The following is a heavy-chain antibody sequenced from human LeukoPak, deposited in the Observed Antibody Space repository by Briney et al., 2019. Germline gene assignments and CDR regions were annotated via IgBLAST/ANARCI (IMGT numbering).Heavy chain of an antibody. V-gene: IGHV1-69*04. J-gene: IGHJ3*02. D-gene: IGHD3-22*01. CDR1: GYTFTSYG. CDR2: IIPILGIA. CDR3: ARVFRRYYDSSGYYPLGAFDI. Sequence: ASVKVSCKASGYTFTSYGISWVRQAPGQGLEWMGRIIPILGIANYAQKFQGRVTITADKSTSTAYMELSSLRSEDTAVYYCARVFRRYYDSSGYYPLGAFDIWGQGTMVTVSS.